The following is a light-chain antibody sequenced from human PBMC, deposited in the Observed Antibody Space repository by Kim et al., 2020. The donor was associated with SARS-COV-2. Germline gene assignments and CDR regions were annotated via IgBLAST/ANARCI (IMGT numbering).Light chain of an antibody. CDR2: GAS. Sequence: SPGERATLSCRASQSIKSRYLTLYQQTSDQAPRLLICGASSRATYIPDRFSGSGSGPDFTLTISTLEPEDAAVYYWQQYGSSPFTFGQGTRLEIK. J-gene: IGKJ5*01. CDR3: QQYGSSPFT. CDR1: QSIKSRY. V-gene: IGKV3-20*01.